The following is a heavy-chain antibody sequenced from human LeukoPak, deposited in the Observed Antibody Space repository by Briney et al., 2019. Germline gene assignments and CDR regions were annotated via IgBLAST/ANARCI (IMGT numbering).Heavy chain of an antibody. V-gene: IGHV1-46*01. Sequence: ASVKVSCKASGYTFTSYYMHWVRQAPGQGLEWMGIINPSGGSTSYAQKFQGRVTLTRNTSISTAYMELSSLRSEDTAVYYCARVHLGGLWFLWGQGTLVTVSS. D-gene: IGHD3-10*01. CDR2: INPSGGST. CDR3: ARVHLGGLWFL. CDR1: GYTFTSYY. J-gene: IGHJ4*02.